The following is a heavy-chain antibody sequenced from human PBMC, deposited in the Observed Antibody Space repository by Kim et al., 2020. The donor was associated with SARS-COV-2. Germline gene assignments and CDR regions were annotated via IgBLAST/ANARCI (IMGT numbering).Heavy chain of an antibody. CDR3: ARYGSGSYWAPGNYYYYGMDV. CDR2: IYSGGST. D-gene: IGHD3-10*01. J-gene: IGHJ6*02. CDR1: GFTVSSNY. Sequence: GESLRLSCAASGFTVSSNYMSWVRQAPGKGLEWVSVIYSGGSTYYADSVKGRFTISRDNSKNTLYLQMNSLRAEDTAVYYCARYGSGSYWAPGNYYYYGMDVWGQGTTVTVSS. V-gene: IGHV3-53*01.